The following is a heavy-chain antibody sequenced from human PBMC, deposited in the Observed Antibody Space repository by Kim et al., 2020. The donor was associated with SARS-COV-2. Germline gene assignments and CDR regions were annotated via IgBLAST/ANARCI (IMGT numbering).Heavy chain of an antibody. CDR3: ARVDCTSDVCYIGAFDI. V-gene: IGHV4-31*03. D-gene: IGHD2-8*01. CDR1: GGSISSGGYY. Sequence: SETLSLTCTVSGGSISSGGYYWSWIRQHPGKDLEWIGFIYYSGGTYYNPSLKSRVTISVDTSKNQFSLKLSSVTAADTAVYYCARVDCTSDVCYIGAFDIGGEGTMVTVPS. CDR2: IYYSGGT. J-gene: IGHJ3*02.